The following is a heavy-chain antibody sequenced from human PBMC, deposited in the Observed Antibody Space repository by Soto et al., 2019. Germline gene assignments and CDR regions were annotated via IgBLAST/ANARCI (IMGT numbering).Heavy chain of an antibody. CDR2: ISSNSAYI. J-gene: IGHJ5*02. CDR1: GFTFRSFT. V-gene: IGHV3-21*01. D-gene: IGHD3-3*01. Sequence: GGSLRLSCAASGFTFRSFTMNWVRQAPGKGLEWVSTISSNSAYIYYTDALRGRFTISRDNAKNSLHLQMNSLRAEDTAVYYCTRDALRDSSARGWFDPWGPGTLVTVSS. CDR3: TRDALRDSSARGWFDP.